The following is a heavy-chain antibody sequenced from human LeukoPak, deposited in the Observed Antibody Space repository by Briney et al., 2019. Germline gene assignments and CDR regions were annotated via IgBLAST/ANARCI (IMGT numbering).Heavy chain of an antibody. CDR3: ARGSYPGWYNGEFDY. V-gene: IGHV1-69*13. J-gene: IGHJ4*02. Sequence: ASVKVSCKASGGTFSSYAISWVRQAPGQGLEWMGGIIPIFGTANYAQKFQGRVTITADESTSTAYMELSSLRSEDTAVYYCARGSYPGWYNGEFDYWGQGILVIVSS. D-gene: IGHD6-19*01. CDR2: IIPIFGTA. CDR1: GGTFSSYA.